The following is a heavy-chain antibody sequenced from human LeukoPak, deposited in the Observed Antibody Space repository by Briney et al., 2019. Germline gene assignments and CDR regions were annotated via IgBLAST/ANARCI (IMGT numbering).Heavy chain of an antibody. CDR1: GYTFTGYY. CDR2: FDPEDGET. CDR3: ATEYSSGWSPYFDY. V-gene: IGHV1-24*01. J-gene: IGHJ4*02. Sequence: ASVKVSCKASGYTFTGYYMHWVRQAPGKGLEWMGGFDPEDGETIYAQKFQGRVTMTEDTSTDTAYMELSSLRSEDTAVYYCATEYSSGWSPYFDYWGQGTLVTVSS. D-gene: IGHD6-19*01.